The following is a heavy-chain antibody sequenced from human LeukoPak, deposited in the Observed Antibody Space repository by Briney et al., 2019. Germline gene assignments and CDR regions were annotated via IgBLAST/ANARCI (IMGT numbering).Heavy chain of an antibody. CDR2: IYYSGST. CDR1: GGSISSGDYY. V-gene: IGHV4-30-4*08. J-gene: IGHJ5*02. D-gene: IGHD3-22*01. Sequence: SETLSLTCTVSGGSISSGDYYWSWIRQPPGKGLEWIGYIYYSGSTYYNPSLKSRVTISVDTSKNQFSLKLSSVTAADTAVYYCARHGNYYDTSQSDPWGQGTLVTVSS. CDR3: ARHGNYYDTSQSDP.